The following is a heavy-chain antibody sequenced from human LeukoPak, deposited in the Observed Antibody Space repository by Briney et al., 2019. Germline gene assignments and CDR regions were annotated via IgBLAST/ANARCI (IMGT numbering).Heavy chain of an antibody. D-gene: IGHD3-10*01. V-gene: IGHV3-21*01. CDR3: ARDGGGSGRNYYYGLDV. Sequence: PGGSLRLSCAASGFIFSNYRMNWVRRAPGKGLDWVSSISRGSYIYYADSVKGRFTISRDNAKNSLYLQMNSLRAEDTAVYYCARDGGGSGRNYYYGLDVWGQGTTVTVSS. J-gene: IGHJ6*02. CDR1: GFIFSNYR. CDR2: ISRGSYI.